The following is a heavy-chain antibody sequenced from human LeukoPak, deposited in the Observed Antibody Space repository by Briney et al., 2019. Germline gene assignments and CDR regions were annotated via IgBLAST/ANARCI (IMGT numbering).Heavy chain of an antibody. Sequence: SETLSLTCAVYGGSFSGYYWSWIRQPPGKGLEWIGEINHSGSTNYNPSLKSRVTISVDTSKNQFSLKLSSVTAAATAVYYCARGQETTRRYDYVWGSYRYRIPYYFDYWGQGTLVTVSS. D-gene: IGHD3-16*02. J-gene: IGHJ4*02. CDR1: GGSFSGYY. CDR3: ARGQETTRRYDYVWGSYRYRIPYYFDY. CDR2: INHSGST. V-gene: IGHV4-34*01.